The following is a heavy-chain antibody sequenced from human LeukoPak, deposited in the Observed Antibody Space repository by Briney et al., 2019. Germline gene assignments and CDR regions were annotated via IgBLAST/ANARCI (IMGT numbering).Heavy chain of an antibody. J-gene: IGHJ4*02. V-gene: IGHV3-30*18. CDR2: ISIDGSEK. CDR1: GFTFRNYG. D-gene: IGHD5-12*01. Sequence: SLTLSCAASGFTFRNYGMHWVRQAPGKGLEWVAVISIDGSEKYYADSVKGRFTISRDNSKNTLYLQMNSPRGDDTAVYYCANPQSRGYDYLDYWGRGTLDPVSS. CDR3: ANPQSRGYDYLDY.